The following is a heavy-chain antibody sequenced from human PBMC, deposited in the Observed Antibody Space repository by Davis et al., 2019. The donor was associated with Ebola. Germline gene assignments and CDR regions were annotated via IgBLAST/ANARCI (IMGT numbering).Heavy chain of an antibody. J-gene: IGHJ6*02. CDR2: ISSSGSTI. V-gene: IGHV3-11*01. Sequence: GGSLRLSCAASGFTFSDYYMSWIRQAPGKGLEWVSYISSSGSTICYADSVKGRFTISRDKAKNSLYLQMHSLRAEDTAVYYCARDSLWYYGMDVWGQGTTVTVSS. CDR1: GFTFSDYY. CDR3: ARDSLWYYGMDV.